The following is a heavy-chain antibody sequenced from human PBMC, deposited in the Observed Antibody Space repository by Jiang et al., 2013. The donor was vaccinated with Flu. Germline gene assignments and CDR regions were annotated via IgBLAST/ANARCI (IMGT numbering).Heavy chain of an antibody. CDR2: ISAYNGNT. J-gene: IGHJ4*02. CDR3: ARAPSATTVTTYFDY. CDR1: GYTFTSYG. V-gene: IGHV1-18*01. Sequence: GAEVKKPGASVKVSCKASGYTFTSYGISWVRQAPGQGLEWMGWISAYNGNTNYAQKLQGRVTMTTDTSTSTAYMELRSLRSDDTAVYYCARAPSATTVTTYFDYWGQGTLVTVSS. D-gene: IGHD4-17*01.